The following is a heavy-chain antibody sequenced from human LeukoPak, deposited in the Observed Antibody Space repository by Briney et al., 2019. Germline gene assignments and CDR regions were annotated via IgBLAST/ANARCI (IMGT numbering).Heavy chain of an antibody. CDR3: ARHGNLEWLLSVDWFDP. CDR1: GYSISTGYY. D-gene: IGHD3-3*01. V-gene: IGHV4-38-2*02. CDR2: IYHSGNT. Sequence: SETLSLTCTVSGYSISTGYYWGWIRQPPGKGLEWIGSIYHSGNTNYNPSLKSRVTISVDTSKNQFSLKLSSVTAADTAVYYCARHGNLEWLLSVDWFDPWGQGTLVTVSS. J-gene: IGHJ5*02.